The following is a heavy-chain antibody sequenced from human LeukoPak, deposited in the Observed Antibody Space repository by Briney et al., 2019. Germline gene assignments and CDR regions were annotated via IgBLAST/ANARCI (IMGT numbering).Heavy chain of an antibody. V-gene: IGHV3-7*01. D-gene: IGHD5-24*01. Sequence: GGSLRLSCAASGFTFSSYWMSWVRQAPGKGLEWVANIKQDGSEKYYVDSVKGRFTISRDNAKNSLYLQMNSLRAEDTAVYYCARVRRDGSWGFVYWGQGTLVTVSS. CDR1: GFTFSSYW. CDR3: ARVRRDGSWGFVY. J-gene: IGHJ4*02. CDR2: IKQDGSEK.